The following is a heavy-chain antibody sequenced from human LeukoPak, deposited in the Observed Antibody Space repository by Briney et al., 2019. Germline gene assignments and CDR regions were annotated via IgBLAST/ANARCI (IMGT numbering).Heavy chain of an antibody. V-gene: IGHV1-8*01. CDR2: MNPNSGST. D-gene: IGHD4-17*01. J-gene: IGHJ5*02. CDR1: GYTFTNHD. Sequence: ASVKVSCKASGYTFTNHDLNWVRQATRQGLEWMGWMNPNSGSTGYAQKFQGRVIMTRDTSISTAYMELSSLTSEDTAVYYCATFEKIYYGYNSVPGTWGQGTLVTVSS. CDR3: ATFEKIYYGYNSVPGT.